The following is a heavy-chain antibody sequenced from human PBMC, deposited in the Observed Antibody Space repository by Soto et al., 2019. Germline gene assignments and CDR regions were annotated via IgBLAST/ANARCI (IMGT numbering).Heavy chain of an antibody. J-gene: IGHJ4*02. CDR1: GFTFSSYA. V-gene: IGHV3-23*01. CDR2: ISGSGGST. D-gene: IGHD3-22*01. CDR3: AKDGPYYYDSSGYYSRHDY. Sequence: GGSLRLSCAASGFTFSSYAMSWVRQAPGKGLEWVSAISGSGGSTYYADSVKGRFTISRDNSKNTLYLQMNSLRAEDTAVYYCAKDGPYYYDSSGYYSRHDYWGQGTLVTVS.